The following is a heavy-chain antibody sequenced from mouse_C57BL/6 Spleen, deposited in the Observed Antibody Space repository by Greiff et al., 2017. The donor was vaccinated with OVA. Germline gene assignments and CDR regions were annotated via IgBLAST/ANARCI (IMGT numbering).Heavy chain of an antibody. CDR2: FYPGSGCI. V-gene: IGHV1-62-2*01. Sequence: QVQLQQSGAELVKPGASVKLSCKASGYTFTEYTIHWVKQRSGQGLEWIGWFYPGSGCIKYNEKFKDKATLTVDKSSSTAYMELSRFTSEDSAVYLCAGRGAYYDGSRYYFDYWGQGTTLTVSS. CDR3: AGRGAYYDGSRYYFDY. J-gene: IGHJ2*01. CDR1: GYTFTEYT. D-gene: IGHD1-1*01.